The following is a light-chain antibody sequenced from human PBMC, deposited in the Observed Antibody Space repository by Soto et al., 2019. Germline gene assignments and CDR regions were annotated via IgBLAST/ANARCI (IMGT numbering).Light chain of an antibody. CDR3: QHSYSTPQT. Sequence: DIQMTQSPSSLSASVGDRVTITCRASQTISSYLNWYQQKPGKAPKLLIYAASTLQSGVPSRFSGSGSGTDFTLTISSLQAEDFATYYCQHSYSTPQTFGGGTKVDIK. J-gene: IGKJ4*01. V-gene: IGKV1-39*01. CDR1: QTISSY. CDR2: AAS.